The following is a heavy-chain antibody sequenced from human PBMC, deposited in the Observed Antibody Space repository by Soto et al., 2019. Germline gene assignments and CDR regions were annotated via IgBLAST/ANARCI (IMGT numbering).Heavy chain of an antibody. CDR2: ISSSSSYI. CDR1: GFTFSSYS. J-gene: IGHJ3*02. CDR3: ARVLVSAFDI. Sequence: EVQLVESGGGLVKPGGSLRLSCAASGFTFSSYSMNWVRQAPGKGLEWVSSISSSSSYIYYADSVKGRFTISGDNAKNSLYLQMNSLRAEDTAVYYCARVLVSAFDIWGQGTMVTVSS. V-gene: IGHV3-21*01. D-gene: IGHD2-8*01.